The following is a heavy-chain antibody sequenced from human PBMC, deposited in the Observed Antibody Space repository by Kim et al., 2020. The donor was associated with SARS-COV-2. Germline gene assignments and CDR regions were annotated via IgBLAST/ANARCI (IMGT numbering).Heavy chain of an antibody. Sequence: GESLKISCKGSGYSFTSYWIGWVRQMPGKGLEWMGIIYPGDSDTRYSPSFQGQVTISADKSISTAYLQWSSLKASDTAMYYCARHGKFHGSGSYYYSAYWGQGTLVTVSS. J-gene: IGHJ4*02. V-gene: IGHV5-51*01. CDR3: ARHGKFHGSGSYYYSAY. D-gene: IGHD3-10*01. CDR1: GYSFTSYW. CDR2: IYPGDSDT.